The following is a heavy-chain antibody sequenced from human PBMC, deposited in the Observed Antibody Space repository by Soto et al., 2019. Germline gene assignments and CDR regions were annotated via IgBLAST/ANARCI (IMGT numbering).Heavy chain of an antibody. CDR3: AKDRGIAARPEWFDP. CDR1: GLTFSSYA. V-gene: IGHV3-23*01. Sequence: PRGSLRLSCAASGLTFSSYAMSWVRQAPGKGLEWVSAISGSGGSTYYADSVKGRFTISRDNSKNTLYLQMNSLRAEDTAVYYCAKDRGIAARPEWFDPWGQGTLVTAPQ. D-gene: IGHD6-6*01. CDR2: ISGSGGST. J-gene: IGHJ5*02.